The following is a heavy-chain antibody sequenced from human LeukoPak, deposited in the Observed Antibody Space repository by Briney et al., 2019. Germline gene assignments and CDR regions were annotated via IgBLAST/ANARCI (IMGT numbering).Heavy chain of an antibody. J-gene: IGHJ4*02. V-gene: IGHV3-30*18. Sequence: AVISYDGSNKYYADSVKGRFTISRDNSKNTLYLQMNSLRAEDTAVYYCAKDGPIVGATMDYWGQGTLVTVSS. D-gene: IGHD1-26*01. CDR3: AKDGPIVGATMDY. CDR2: ISYDGSNK.